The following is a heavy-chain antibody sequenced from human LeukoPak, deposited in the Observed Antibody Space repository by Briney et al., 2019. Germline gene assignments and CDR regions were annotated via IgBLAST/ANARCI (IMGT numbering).Heavy chain of an antibody. V-gene: IGHV3-23*01. CDR2: ISGSGGST. Sequence: PGGSLRLSCAASGFTFSSYAMSWVRQAPRKGLEWVSAISGSGGSTYYADSVKGRFTISRDNSKNTLYLQMNSLRAEDTAVYYCAKCRGVPAASGVDYWGQGTLVTVSS. CDR3: AKCRGVPAASGVDY. D-gene: IGHD2-2*01. CDR1: GFTFSSYA. J-gene: IGHJ4*02.